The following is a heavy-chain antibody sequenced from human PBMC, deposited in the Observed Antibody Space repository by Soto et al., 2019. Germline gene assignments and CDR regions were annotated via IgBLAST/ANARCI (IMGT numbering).Heavy chain of an antibody. J-gene: IGHJ3*02. D-gene: IGHD3-22*01. Sequence: GASVKVSCKASGYTFTSYGISWVRQAPGQGLEWMGWISAYNGNTNYAQKPQGRVTMTTDTSTSTAYMELRSLRSDDTAVYYCARDQWYYDSSGYYGAFDIWGQGTMVTVSS. V-gene: IGHV1-18*04. CDR1: GYTFTSYG. CDR3: ARDQWYYDSSGYYGAFDI. CDR2: ISAYNGNT.